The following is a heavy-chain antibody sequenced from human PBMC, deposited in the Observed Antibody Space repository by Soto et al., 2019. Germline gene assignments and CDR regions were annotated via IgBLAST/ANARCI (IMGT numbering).Heavy chain of an antibody. J-gene: IGHJ4*02. CDR3: ARETPKDYGDSTYYFDY. V-gene: IGHV3-30-3*01. CDR1: GFTFSSYA. CDR2: ISYDGSNK. D-gene: IGHD4-17*01. Sequence: QVQLVEAGGGVVQPGRSLRLSCAASGFTFSSYAMHWVRQAPGKGLEWVAVISYDGSNKYYADSVKGRFTISRDNSKNTLYLQMNSLRAEDTAVYYCARETPKDYGDSTYYFDYWGQGTLVTVSS.